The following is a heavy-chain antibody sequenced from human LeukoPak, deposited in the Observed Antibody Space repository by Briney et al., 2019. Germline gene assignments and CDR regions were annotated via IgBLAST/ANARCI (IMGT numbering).Heavy chain of an antibody. CDR3: ARDYGSGSYYHYYYYGMDV. V-gene: IGHV1-18*04. D-gene: IGHD3-10*01. J-gene: IGHJ6*02. Sequence: GASVKVSCKASGYTFTSYYMHWVRQAPGQGLEWMGWISAYNGNTNYAQKLQGRVTMTTDTSTSTAYMELRSLRSDDTAVYYCARDYGSGSYYHYYYYGMDVWGQGTTVTVSS. CDR1: GYTFTSYY. CDR2: ISAYNGNT.